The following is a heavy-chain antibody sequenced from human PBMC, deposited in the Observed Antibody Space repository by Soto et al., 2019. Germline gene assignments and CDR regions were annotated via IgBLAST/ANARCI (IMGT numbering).Heavy chain of an antibody. J-gene: IGHJ4*02. Sequence: PGGSLRLSCAASGFTFSDFNMSWIRQAPGKGLECVSYISRSGSTIYYADSVKGRFTISRDTSASTAYMELSSLRSEDTAVYYCARTSGSYFDYWGQGTLVTVSS. CDR3: ARTSGSYFDY. CDR1: GFTFSDFN. CDR2: ISRSGSTI. V-gene: IGHV3-11*04. D-gene: IGHD6-25*01.